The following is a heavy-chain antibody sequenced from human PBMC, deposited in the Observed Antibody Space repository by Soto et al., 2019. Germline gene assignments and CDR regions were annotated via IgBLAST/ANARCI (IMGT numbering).Heavy chain of an antibody. CDR1: GFSFSDYA. J-gene: IGHJ4*01. CDR3: AKGRAITVYGVDILFDY. Sequence: QPGGSLRLSCKASGFSFSDYAMTWVRQAPGKGLEWVSVISGSGDNTFYAASVKGRFAISRDNSKNVLYLQMYSLSADDAAVYFCAKGRAITVYGVDILFDYWGLGTLVTVSS. V-gene: IGHV3-23*01. CDR2: ISGSGDNT. D-gene: IGHD3-3*01.